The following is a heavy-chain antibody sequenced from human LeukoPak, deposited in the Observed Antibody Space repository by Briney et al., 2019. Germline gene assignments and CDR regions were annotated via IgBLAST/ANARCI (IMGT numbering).Heavy chain of an antibody. CDR3: ARGIDYYGSGRGVNWFDP. Sequence: SETLSLTCTVSGGSISSYYWSWIRQPAGKGLEWIGRIYTSGSTNYNPSLKSRVTMSVDTSKNQFSLKLSSVTAADTAVYYCARGIDYYGSGRGVNWFDPWGQGTLVTVSS. D-gene: IGHD3-10*01. J-gene: IGHJ5*02. V-gene: IGHV4-4*07. CDR1: GGSISSYY. CDR2: IYTSGST.